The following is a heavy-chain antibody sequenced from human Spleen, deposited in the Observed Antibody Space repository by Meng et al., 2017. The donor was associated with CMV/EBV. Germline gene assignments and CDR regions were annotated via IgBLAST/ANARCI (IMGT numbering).Heavy chain of an antibody. CDR3: ARDLEITVFGVVQSNNYGMDV. Sequence: GESLKISCAASGFTFSSYSMNWVRQAPGKGLEWVSSISSSSSYIYYADSVTGRFTISRDNAKNSLYLQMNSLRAEDTAVYYCARDLEITVFGVVQSNNYGMDVWGQGTTVTVSS. V-gene: IGHV3-21*01. J-gene: IGHJ6*02. CDR2: ISSSSSYI. CDR1: GFTFSSYS. D-gene: IGHD3-3*01.